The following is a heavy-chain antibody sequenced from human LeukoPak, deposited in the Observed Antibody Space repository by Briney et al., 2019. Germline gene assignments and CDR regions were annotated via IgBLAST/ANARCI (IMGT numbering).Heavy chain of an antibody. CDR1: GYTFTGYY. J-gene: IGHJ4*02. Sequence: GGSVNVSCKASGYTFTGYYVHWVRQAPGQGLEWMGWINVDNGGTNYAQNFQGRVTMTRDTSISTAYMELSRLRSDDTAVYYCARPAKDYFDSDGHYSSYFFDYWGQGTLVTVSS. V-gene: IGHV1-2*02. CDR2: INVDNGGT. D-gene: IGHD3-22*01. CDR3: ARPAKDYFDSDGHYSSYFFDY.